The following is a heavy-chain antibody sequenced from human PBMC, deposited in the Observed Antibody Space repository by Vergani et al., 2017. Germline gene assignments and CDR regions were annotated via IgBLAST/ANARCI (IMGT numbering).Heavy chain of an antibody. D-gene: IGHD5-12*01. CDR2: IYHSGST. CDR1: GYSIRNGYY. CDR3: TRQPQEGASGPPSVPT. J-gene: IGHJ4*02. Sequence: QVQLQESGPGLVEPSETLSLTCAVSGYSIRNGYYWGWIRQPPGKGLEWIVSIYHSGSTHYNPSLKSRVTISVDTSKNDFSLKVTSVTAADTAVYYCTRQPQEGASGPPSVPTWGQGISVIVSS. V-gene: IGHV4-38-2*01.